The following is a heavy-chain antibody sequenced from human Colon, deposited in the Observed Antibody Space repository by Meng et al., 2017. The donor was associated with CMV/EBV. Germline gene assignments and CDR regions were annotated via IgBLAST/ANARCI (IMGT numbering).Heavy chain of an antibody. D-gene: IGHD6-19*01. Sequence: GQLMRLGAGGKEPGASVKVSCKTSGYTFSDYYMHWVRQAPGQGLEWMGWIRSDGSATNYAQKFRGRVTMTRDASVSTAYMELSGLTSDDTAVYFCVRSSGWSLFDYWGPGALVTVSS. CDR1: GYTFSDYY. V-gene: IGHV1-2*02. J-gene: IGHJ4*02. CDR2: IRSDGSAT. CDR3: VRSSGWSLFDY.